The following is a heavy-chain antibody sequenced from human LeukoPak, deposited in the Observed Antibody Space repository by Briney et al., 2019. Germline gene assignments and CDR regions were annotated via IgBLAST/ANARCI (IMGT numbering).Heavy chain of an antibody. J-gene: IGHJ4*02. D-gene: IGHD6-19*01. CDR2: ISSRGDST. CDR3: AGGLDIAVAGPGGYFDY. Sequence: GGSLRLSCAASGFTFSNYAMSWVRQVPGRGLEWVSTISSRGDSTYDADSVKGRFTISRDNSKNSLYLQMNSVRAEDTAVYYCAGGLDIAVAGPGGYFDYWGQGTLVTVSS. CDR1: GFTFSNYA. V-gene: IGHV3-23*01.